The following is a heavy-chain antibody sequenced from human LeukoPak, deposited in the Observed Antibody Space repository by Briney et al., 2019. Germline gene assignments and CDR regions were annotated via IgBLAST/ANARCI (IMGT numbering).Heavy chain of an antibody. CDR2: ISGSGGST. Sequence: GGSLRLSCAASGFTFSSYAMSWVRQAPGKGLEWVSAISGSGGSTYYADSVKGRFTISRDNSKNTLYLQMNSLRAEDTAVYYCAKEGYCGGDCYYRYFDYWGQGTLVTVSS. J-gene: IGHJ4*02. CDR3: AKEGYCGGDCYYRYFDY. V-gene: IGHV3-23*01. CDR1: GFTFSSYA. D-gene: IGHD2-21*02.